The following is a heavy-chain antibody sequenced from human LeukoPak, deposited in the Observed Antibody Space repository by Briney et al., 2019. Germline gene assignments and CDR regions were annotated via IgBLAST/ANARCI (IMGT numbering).Heavy chain of an antibody. CDR2: ISSNGGST. Sequence: PGGSLRLSCSASGFTFSSYAMHWVRQAPGKGLEYVSGISSNGGSTYYADFVKGRFTISRDNSKNTLYLQMSSLRAEDTAVYYCVKERSSGWYDFDYWGQGTLVTVSS. CDR1: GFTFSSYA. V-gene: IGHV3-64D*06. J-gene: IGHJ4*02. D-gene: IGHD6-19*01. CDR3: VKERSSGWYDFDY.